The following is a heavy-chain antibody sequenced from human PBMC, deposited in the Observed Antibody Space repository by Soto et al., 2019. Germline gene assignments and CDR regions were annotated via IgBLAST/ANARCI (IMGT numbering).Heavy chain of an antibody. CDR2: ISYDGSNT. Sequence: GGSLRLSCAASGFTFSSYAMHWVRQAPGKGLEWVAVISYDGSNTYYADSVKGRFTISRDNSKNTLYLQMNSLRAEDTAVYYCAKPQSGYYDFWSGALDGMDVWGQGTTVTVSS. V-gene: IGHV3-30-3*01. D-gene: IGHD3-3*01. CDR3: AKPQSGYYDFWSGALDGMDV. J-gene: IGHJ6*02. CDR1: GFTFSSYA.